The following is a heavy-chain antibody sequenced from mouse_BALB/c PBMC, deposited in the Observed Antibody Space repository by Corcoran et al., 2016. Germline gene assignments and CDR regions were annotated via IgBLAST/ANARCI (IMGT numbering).Heavy chain of an antibody. J-gene: IGHJ3*01. CDR3: ARLSTAY. CDR2: IDPANGNT. CDR1: GFNIKDTY. V-gene: IGHV14-3*02. D-gene: IGHD2-14*01. Sequence: EVQLQQSGAEIVKPGASVKLSCTASGFNIKDTYMHLVKQRPEQGLEWIGRIDPANGNTKYDTKFQGKATITADTSSNTAYLQVSSLTSEDTAVYDCARLSTAYWGQGTLVTVSA.